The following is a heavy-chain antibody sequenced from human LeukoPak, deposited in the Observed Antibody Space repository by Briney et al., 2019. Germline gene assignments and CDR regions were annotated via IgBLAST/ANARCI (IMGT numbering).Heavy chain of an antibody. CDR3: TRLVEEMATISDAFDI. J-gene: IGHJ3*02. CDR1: GFTFSDYY. D-gene: IGHD5-24*01. V-gene: IGHV3-11*04. CDR2: ISTSGSTI. Sequence: GGSLRLSCAASGFTFSDYYMTWIRQAPGKGLEWVSYISTSGSTIYYADSVKGRFTISRDNAKSSLYLQMTSLRAEDTAVYYCTRLVEEMATISDAFDIWGQGTMVTVSS.